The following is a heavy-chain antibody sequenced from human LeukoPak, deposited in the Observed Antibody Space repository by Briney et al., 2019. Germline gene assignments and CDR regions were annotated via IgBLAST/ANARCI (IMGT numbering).Heavy chain of an antibody. D-gene: IGHD2-2*02. V-gene: IGHV3-48*01. J-gene: IGHJ2*01. CDR3: SREYCSSDSCYTSVAYWYFDL. Sequence: GGSLRLSCAASGFSFSIYSMNWVRQAPGRGLEWVSYISSGSSTMFYADSVKGRFTVSRDNAKNSLYLQMSSLRAEDTAVYYCSREYCSSDSCYTSVAYWYFDLWGRGTLVTVSS. CDR1: GFSFSIYS. CDR2: ISSGSSTM.